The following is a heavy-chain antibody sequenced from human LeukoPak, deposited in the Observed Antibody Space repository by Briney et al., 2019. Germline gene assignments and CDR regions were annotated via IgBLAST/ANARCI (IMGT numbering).Heavy chain of an antibody. V-gene: IGHV3-9*01. J-gene: IGHJ4*02. CDR2: ISWNSGSI. Sequence: PGGPLRLSCAASGFTFDDYAMHWVRQAPGKGLEWVSGISWNSGSIGYADSVKGRFTISRDNAKNSLYLQMNSLRAEDTALYYCASAAADYWGQGTLVTVSS. D-gene: IGHD6-13*01. CDR3: ASAAADY. CDR1: GFTFDDYA.